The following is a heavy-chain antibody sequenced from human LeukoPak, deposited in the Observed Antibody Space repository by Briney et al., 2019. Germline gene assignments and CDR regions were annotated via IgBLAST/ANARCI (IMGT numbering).Heavy chain of an antibody. CDR2: IFYSGST. Sequence: PSETLSLTCTVSSGSISTSNYYWGWVRQPPGKALEWIGNIFYSGSTYYSPSLKSRVTISLDKSKNQFSLNLSSVTAADTAVYYCARRGGIAARPGGELFDYWGQGTLVTVSS. D-gene: IGHD6-6*01. V-gene: IGHV4-39*07. J-gene: IGHJ4*02. CDR1: SGSISTSNYY. CDR3: ARRGGIAARPGGELFDY.